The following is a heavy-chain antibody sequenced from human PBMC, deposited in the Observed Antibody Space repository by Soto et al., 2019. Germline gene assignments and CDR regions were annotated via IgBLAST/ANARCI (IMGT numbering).Heavy chain of an antibody. V-gene: IGHV1-3*01. Sequence: QVQLVQSGAEVKKPGASVKVSCKASGYTFTSYAMHWVRQAPGQRLEWMGWINAGNGNTKYSQKFQGRVTITRDTSASTAYMELSSLRSEDTAVYYCARDLSVWYYYGSGREFDYWGQGTLVTVSS. D-gene: IGHD3-10*01. CDR2: INAGNGNT. J-gene: IGHJ4*02. CDR1: GYTFTSYA. CDR3: ARDLSVWYYYGSGREFDY.